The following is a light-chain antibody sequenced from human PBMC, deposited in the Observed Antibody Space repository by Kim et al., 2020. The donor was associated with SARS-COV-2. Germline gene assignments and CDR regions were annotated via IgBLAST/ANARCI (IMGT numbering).Light chain of an antibody. CDR1: KLGDKY. CDR2: QDD. Sequence: SYELTQPPSVSVSPGQTASITCSGDKLGDKYACWYQQKSGQSPVLVIYQDDKRPSGIPGRFSGSNSGNTATLTISGTQAMDEADYYCQAWDRGTVVFGGGIQMTV. V-gene: IGLV3-1*01. J-gene: IGLJ3*02. CDR3: QAWDRGTVV.